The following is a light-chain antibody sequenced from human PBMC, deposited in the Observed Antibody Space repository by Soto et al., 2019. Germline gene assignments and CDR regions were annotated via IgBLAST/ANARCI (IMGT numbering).Light chain of an antibody. CDR2: GVS. CDR1: ISDFVVYNY. V-gene: IGLV2-14*01. CDR3: STHTTSGALQV. J-gene: IGLJ1*01. Sequence: QSALTQPASVSGSPGQSITISCTGTISDFVVYNYVSWYQQLPGKAPKLMIYGVSNRPSGVSNRFSGSKSGNTASLTISGLQADDEADYYCSTHTTSGALQVFGTGTKLPS.